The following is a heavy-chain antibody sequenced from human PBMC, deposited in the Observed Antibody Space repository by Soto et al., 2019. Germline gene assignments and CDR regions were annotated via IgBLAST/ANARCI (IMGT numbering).Heavy chain of an antibody. Sequence: ASVKVSCKASGYTFTSYAMNWVRQAPGQRLEWMGWINAGNGNTKYSQKFQGRVTITRDTSASTAYMELSSLRSEDTAVYYCARAPGYSYGLTWGQGPLVTVSS. CDR3: ARAPGYSYGLT. J-gene: IGHJ5*02. CDR1: GYTFTSYA. V-gene: IGHV1-3*01. D-gene: IGHD5-18*01. CDR2: INAGNGNT.